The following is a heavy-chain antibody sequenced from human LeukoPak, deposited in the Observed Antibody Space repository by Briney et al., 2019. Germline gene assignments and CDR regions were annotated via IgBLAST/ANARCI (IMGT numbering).Heavy chain of an antibody. CDR2: IHRDGRT. D-gene: IGHD3-9*01. Sequence: SETLPLTCAVSGVSISTSEWWIWVRQPPGQGLEWIGEIHRDGRTRYNPSLTSRVTMSMDYSKNQLSLNVRFVTAADTAIYYCGKTDIYFNPIDYWGPGSLVTVSS. J-gene: IGHJ4*02. V-gene: IGHV4-4*02. CDR3: GKTDIYFNPIDY. CDR1: GVSISTSEW.